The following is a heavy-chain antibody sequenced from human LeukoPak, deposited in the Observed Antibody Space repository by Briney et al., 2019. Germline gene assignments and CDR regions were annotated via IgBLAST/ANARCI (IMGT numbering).Heavy chain of an antibody. CDR2: IIGSGGRT. V-gene: IGHV3-23*01. J-gene: IGHJ4*02. CDR3: AKERLSRGYFDY. Sequence: GGSLRLSCAASGFTFSTYAMSWVRQAPGKGLEWVSAIIGSGGRTYYADSVKGRFTISRDNSKNTLYLQMNSLRAEDTAVYYCAKERLSRGYFDYWGEGTLVSVSS. D-gene: IGHD3-22*01. CDR1: GFTFSTYA.